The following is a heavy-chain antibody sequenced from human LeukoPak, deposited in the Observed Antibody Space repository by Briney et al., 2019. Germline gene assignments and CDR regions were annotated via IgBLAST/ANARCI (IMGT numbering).Heavy chain of an antibody. V-gene: IGHV3-30*04. CDR1: GFTFSSYA. CDR3: AKDRKQQLVY. J-gene: IGHJ4*02. Sequence: GGSLRLSCAASGFTFSSYAMHWVRQAPGKGLEWVAVISYDGSNKYYADSVKGRFTISRDNSKNTLYLQMNSLRAEDTAVYYCAKDRKQQLVYWGQGTLVTVSS. CDR2: ISYDGSNK. D-gene: IGHD6-13*01.